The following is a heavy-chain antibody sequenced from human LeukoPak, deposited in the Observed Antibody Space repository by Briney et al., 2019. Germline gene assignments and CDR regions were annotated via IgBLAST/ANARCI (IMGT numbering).Heavy chain of an antibody. Sequence: GGSLRLSCAASGFTFSDYYMSWIRQAPGKGLEWVSYISSSSSYTNYADSVKGRFTISRDNAKNSLYLQMNSLRAEDTAVYYCARDAWGSYRYPPYYWGQGTLVTVSS. CDR2: ISSSSSYT. D-gene: IGHD3-16*02. J-gene: IGHJ4*02. V-gene: IGHV3-11*06. CDR1: GFTFSDYY. CDR3: ARDAWGSYRYPPYY.